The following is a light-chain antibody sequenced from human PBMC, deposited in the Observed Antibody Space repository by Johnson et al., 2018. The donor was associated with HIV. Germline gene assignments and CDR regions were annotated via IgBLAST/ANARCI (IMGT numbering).Light chain of an antibody. CDR3: GTCDNTLNVYV. V-gene: IGLV1-51*01. CDR2: DNN. CDR1: SSNIGNNY. Sequence: QAVLTQPPSVSAAPGQKVTISCSGSSSNIGNNYVSWYQQFPHRAPKLLISDNNKRPSGIPDRFSGSKSGASATLYITGLQPGDEADYYCGTCDNTLNVYVVGTGTNVTGL. J-gene: IGLJ1*01.